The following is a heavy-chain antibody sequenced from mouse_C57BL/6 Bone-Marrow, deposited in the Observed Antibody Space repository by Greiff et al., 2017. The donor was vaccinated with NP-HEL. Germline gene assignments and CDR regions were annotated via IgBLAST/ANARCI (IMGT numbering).Heavy chain of an antibody. D-gene: IGHD1-1*01. Sequence: EVQLQQSGPCLVKPSQSLSLTFSVTGYSIPRGYYWNWIRQFPGNKLEWMGYISYDGSNNYNPSLKNRISITRDTSKNQFFLKLNSVTTEDTATYYCARELRRDYAMDYWGQGTSVTVSS. CDR1: GYSIPRGYY. CDR3: ARELRRDYAMDY. V-gene: IGHV3-6*01. J-gene: IGHJ4*01. CDR2: ISYDGSN.